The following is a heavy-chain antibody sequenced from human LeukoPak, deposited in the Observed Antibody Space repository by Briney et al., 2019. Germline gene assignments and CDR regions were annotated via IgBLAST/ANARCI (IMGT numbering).Heavy chain of an antibody. CDR1: GYSFTSYW. CDR3: ARRAMVRGVIGSYYYYGMDV. CDR2: IYPGDSDT. V-gene: IGHV5-51*01. D-gene: IGHD3-10*01. J-gene: IGHJ6*02. Sequence: GESLKISCQGSGYSFTSYWIGWVRQMPGKGLEWMGIIYPGDSDTRYSPSFQGQVTISADKSISTAYLQWSSLKASDTAMYYCARRAMVRGVIGSYYYYGMDVWGQGTTVTVSS.